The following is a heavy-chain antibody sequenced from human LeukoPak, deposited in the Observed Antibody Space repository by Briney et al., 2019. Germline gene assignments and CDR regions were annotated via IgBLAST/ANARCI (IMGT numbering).Heavy chain of an antibody. D-gene: IGHD1-7*01. CDR1: GGSISSSNW. Sequence: PSGTLSLTCAVSGGSISSSNWWSWVRQPPGKGLEWIGEIYHSGSTNYNPSLKSRVTISVDKSKNQFSLKLSSVTAADTAVYYCARDHQLELLDAFDIWGQGTMVTVSS. J-gene: IGHJ3*02. CDR3: ARDHQLELLDAFDI. V-gene: IGHV4-4*02. CDR2: IYHSGST.